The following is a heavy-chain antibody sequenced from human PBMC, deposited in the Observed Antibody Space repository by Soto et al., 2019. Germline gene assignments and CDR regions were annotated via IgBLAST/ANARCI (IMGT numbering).Heavy chain of an antibody. CDR2: IRSKANSYAT. D-gene: IGHD3-10*01. CDR1: GFTFSGSA. J-gene: IGHJ4*02. Sequence: PGGSLRLSCAASGFTFSGSAMHWVRQASGKGLEWVGRIRSKANSYATAYAASVKGRFTISRDDSKNTAYLQMNSLKTEDTAVYYCTRLGIGIGARADYWGQGTLVTVSS. V-gene: IGHV3-73*01. CDR3: TRLGIGIGARADY.